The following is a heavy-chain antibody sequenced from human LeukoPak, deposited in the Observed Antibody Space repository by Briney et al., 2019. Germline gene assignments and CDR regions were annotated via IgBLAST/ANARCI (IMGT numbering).Heavy chain of an antibody. CDR2: IYWNADK. J-gene: IGHJ6*01. Sequence: SGPTLVKPTQTLTLTCTFSGFSLSTRGVGVGWIRQPPRKALECLALIYWNADKPYSTSMKSRLTITKDTSKTQVVLTMTNMDPVATATYYCAHISHPXXYYYXGMDVWGQGTTVTV. V-gene: IGHV2-5*01. CDR1: GFSLSTRGVG. CDR3: AHISHPXXYYYXGMDV.